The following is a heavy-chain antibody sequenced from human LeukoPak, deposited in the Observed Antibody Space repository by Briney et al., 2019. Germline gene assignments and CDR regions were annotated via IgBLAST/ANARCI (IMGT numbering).Heavy chain of an antibody. J-gene: IGHJ4*02. D-gene: IGHD3-10*01. CDR3: AHRNLYGSGSWYFNY. CDR1: GCSLSTSGVG. V-gene: IGHV2-5*02. CDR2: IYWDDDK. Sequence: SGPTLVKPTQTLTLTCTFSGCSLSTSGVGVGWIRQPPGKALEWLALIYWDDDKRYSPSLKSRLTITKDTSKNQVVHTMTNMDPVDTATYYCAHRNLYGSGSWYFNYWGQGTLVTVSS.